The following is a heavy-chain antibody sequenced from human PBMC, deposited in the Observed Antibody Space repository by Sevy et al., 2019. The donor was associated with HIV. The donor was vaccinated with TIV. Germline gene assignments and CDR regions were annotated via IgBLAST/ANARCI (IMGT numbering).Heavy chain of an antibody. CDR1: GYTFTSYG. V-gene: IGHV1-18*01. Sequence: ASVKVSCKDSGYTFTSYGISWVRQAPGQGLEWMGWISAYKGHTNYAQKFQGRATMTNDTSTFTAYMELRSLRYDDKAVYYCAIDRDYDYIWGTFPYRDYWGQGTLVTVSS. CDR3: AIDRDYDYIWGTFPYRDY. D-gene: IGHD3-16*01. J-gene: IGHJ4*02. CDR2: ISAYKGHT.